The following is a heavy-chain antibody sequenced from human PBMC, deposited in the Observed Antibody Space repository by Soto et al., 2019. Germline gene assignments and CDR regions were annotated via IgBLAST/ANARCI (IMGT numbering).Heavy chain of an antibody. Sequence: QVQLVQSGAEVKKPGASVKVSCKASGYTFTSYGISWVRQAPGQGLEWMGWISAYNGNTNYAQKLQGRVTMTTDTSTSTAYMELRSLRSDDTAVYYCARDLSPEGWYYDFWSGYWGYGMDVWGQGTTVTVSS. V-gene: IGHV1-18*01. D-gene: IGHD3-3*01. J-gene: IGHJ6*02. CDR2: ISAYNGNT. CDR3: ARDLSPEGWYYDFWSGYWGYGMDV. CDR1: GYTFTSYG.